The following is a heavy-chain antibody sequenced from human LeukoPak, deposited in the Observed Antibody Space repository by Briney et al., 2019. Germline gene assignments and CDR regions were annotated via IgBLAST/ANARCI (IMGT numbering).Heavy chain of an antibody. CDR1: GGSISSSTYY. D-gene: IGHD6-13*01. Sequence: PSETLSLTCSVSGGSISSSTYYWGWIRQPPGKGLEWIGSIYYSGSTYYNPSLKSRVTVSVDTSKSRFSLRLSSVTAADTAVYYCARHSQTPSRAAGGTPFDYWGQGTLVTVSS. CDR2: IYYSGST. V-gene: IGHV4-39*01. J-gene: IGHJ4*02. CDR3: ARHSQTPSRAAGGTPFDY.